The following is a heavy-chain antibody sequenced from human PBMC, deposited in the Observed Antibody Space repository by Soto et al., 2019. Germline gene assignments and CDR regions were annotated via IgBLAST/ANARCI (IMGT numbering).Heavy chain of an antibody. Sequence: SVKVSCKASGGTFSSYAISWVRQAPGQGLEWMGGIIPIFGTANYAQKFQGRVTITADESTSTAYMELSSLRSEDTAVYYCARDAYYYGSGSYFQFDYWGQGTLVTVSS. V-gene: IGHV1-69*13. J-gene: IGHJ4*02. CDR3: ARDAYYYGSGSYFQFDY. CDR2: IIPIFGTA. CDR1: GGTFSSYA. D-gene: IGHD3-10*01.